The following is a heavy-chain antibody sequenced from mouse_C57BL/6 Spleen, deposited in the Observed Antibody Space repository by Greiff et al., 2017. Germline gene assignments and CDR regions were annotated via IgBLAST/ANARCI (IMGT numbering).Heavy chain of an antibody. Sequence: VQLQQPGAELVKPGASVKMSCKASGYTFTSYWITWVKQRPGPGLEWIGDIYPGRGSTNYNEKFKSKATLTVDPSSSTAYMQLSSLTSEDSAVYYCARLGTTVVAPYWYFDVWGTGTTVTVSS. CDR2: IYPGRGST. J-gene: IGHJ1*03. D-gene: IGHD1-1*01. V-gene: IGHV1-55*01. CDR3: ARLGTTVVAPYWYFDV. CDR1: GYTFTSYW.